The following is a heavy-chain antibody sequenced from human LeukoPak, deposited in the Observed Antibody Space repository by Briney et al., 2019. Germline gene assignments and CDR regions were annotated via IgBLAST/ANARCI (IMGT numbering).Heavy chain of an antibody. CDR3: VRGRSGGSESDY. CDR2: INPNSGGT. CDR1: GYTFTNYY. D-gene: IGHD2-15*01. Sequence: ASVKVSCTASGYTFTNYYLSWVRQAPGQGLEWMGWINPNSGGTNYAQKFQDWVTMTSDTSISTAYMELSSLRSDDTAVYYCVRGRSGGSESDYWGQGTLVTVSS. V-gene: IGHV1-2*04. J-gene: IGHJ4*02.